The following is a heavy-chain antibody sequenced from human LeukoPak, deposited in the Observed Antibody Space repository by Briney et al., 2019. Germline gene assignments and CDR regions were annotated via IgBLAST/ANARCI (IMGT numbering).Heavy chain of an antibody. V-gene: IGHV4-59*01. D-gene: IGHD3-3*01. CDR2: ISHDGST. Sequence: SETLSLTCRVSGGSISSYYWNRIRQSPGKGLEWIGYISHDGSTNYNPALKSRVTISADMSENHFSLRMSSLTAADTALYYCARFLPSRFDPWGQGTLVTVSS. J-gene: IGHJ5*02. CDR1: GGSISSYY. CDR3: ARFLPSRFDP.